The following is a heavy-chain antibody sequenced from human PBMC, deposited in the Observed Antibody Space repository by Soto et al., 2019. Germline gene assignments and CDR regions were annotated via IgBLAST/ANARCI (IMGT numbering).Heavy chain of an antibody. D-gene: IGHD3-9*01. V-gene: IGHV4-4*02. CDR1: GASISSFKC. J-gene: IGHJ5*02. CDR3: ATSVDHGWFDP. CDR2: ICPSGST. Sequence: SETLSLTCAVSGASISSFKCWNWVRQPPGKGVEWIAEICPSGSTNHNPSLKSRVAISVDKSKNQFSLNLNSVTASDTAVYYCATSVDHGWFDPWGQGTLVTVSS.